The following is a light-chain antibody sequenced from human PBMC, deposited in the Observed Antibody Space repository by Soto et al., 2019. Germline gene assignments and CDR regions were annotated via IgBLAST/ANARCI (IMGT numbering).Light chain of an antibody. V-gene: IGKV3-20*01. J-gene: IGKJ1*01. CDR1: QSVTTQ. Sequence: IVLTQSPGTLSFSPWERATLSCRASQSVTTQLAWYQQKPGQAPRLIIHGASSRATGVPDRFSGSGSGADFSRTISRLEPEDFAVYYCQQYDTSPRTFGQGTKVDIK. CDR2: GAS. CDR3: QQYDTSPRT.